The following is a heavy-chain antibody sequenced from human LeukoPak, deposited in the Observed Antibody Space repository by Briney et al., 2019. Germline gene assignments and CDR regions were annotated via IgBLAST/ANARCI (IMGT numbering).Heavy chain of an antibody. CDR1: GGSISSGSYY. V-gene: IGHV4-61*02. D-gene: IGHD3-22*01. J-gene: IGHJ3*02. Sequence: SETLSLTCTVSGGSISSGSYYWSWIRQPAGKGLEWIGRIYTSGSTNYNPSLKSRVTISVDTSKNQFSLKLSSVTAADTAVYYCARTYYYDSSGYQRAFDIWGQGTMVTVSS. CDR3: ARTYYYDSSGYQRAFDI. CDR2: IYTSGST.